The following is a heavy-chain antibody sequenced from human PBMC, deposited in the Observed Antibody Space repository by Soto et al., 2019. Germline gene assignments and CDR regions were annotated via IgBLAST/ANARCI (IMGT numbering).Heavy chain of an antibody. V-gene: IGHV1-69*01. Sequence: QVQLVQSGAEVKKPGSSMKVSCKASGGTFNSYDINWVRQAPGQGLEWMGGIIPIVETPKYAQKFQGRVTITAEESTNTVYMELSRLRSEDTAMYYCARLSRPNYYDTSGFFKDNWFDPWGQGTLVTVSS. CDR2: IIPIVETP. J-gene: IGHJ5*02. CDR1: GGTFNSYD. CDR3: ARLSRPNYYDTSGFFKDNWFDP. D-gene: IGHD3-22*01.